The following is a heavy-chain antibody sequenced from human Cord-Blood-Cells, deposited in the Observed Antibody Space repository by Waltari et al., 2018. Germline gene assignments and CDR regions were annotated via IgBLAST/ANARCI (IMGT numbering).Heavy chain of an antibody. Sequence: QLQLQESGPGLVKPSETLSLTCPVSGGSISSSSYYWGWNRQPPGKGLEWIGRIHYSGSTYYNPSLKSRVTISVDTSKNQFSLKLSSVTAADTAVYYCARHQGTMVRGVINWFDPWGQGTLVTVSS. V-gene: IGHV4-39*01. CDR2: IHYSGST. CDR1: GGSISSSSYY. J-gene: IGHJ5*02. CDR3: ARHQGTMVRGVINWFDP. D-gene: IGHD3-10*01.